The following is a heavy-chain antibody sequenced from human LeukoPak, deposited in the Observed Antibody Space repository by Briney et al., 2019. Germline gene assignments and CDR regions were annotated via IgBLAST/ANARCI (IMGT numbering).Heavy chain of an antibody. Sequence: SETLSLTCAVYGGSFSGYYWSWIRQPPGKGLEWIGEINHSGSTNYNPSLKSRVTISVDTSKNQFSLKLSSVTAADTAVYYCARHGGRWLVAGPKRNYFDYWGQGTLVTVSS. J-gene: IGHJ4*02. V-gene: IGHV4-34*01. CDR1: GGSFSGYY. CDR3: ARHGGRWLVAGPKRNYFDY. CDR2: INHSGST. D-gene: IGHD6-19*01.